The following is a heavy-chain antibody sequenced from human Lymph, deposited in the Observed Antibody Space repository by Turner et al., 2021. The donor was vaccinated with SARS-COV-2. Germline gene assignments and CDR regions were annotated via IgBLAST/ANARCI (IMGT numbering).Heavy chain of an antibody. CDR3: ARGSGSYLSAFDI. D-gene: IGHD1-26*01. CDR1: GFTFSTYA. J-gene: IGHJ3*02. V-gene: IGHV3-30*04. Sequence: QLQLVESGGCVVQPGRSLRLSCAASGFTFSTYAIHWFLQAPGKGLEWVAVISYDGFNKYYSDSVKGQFTISRDNSKNTLYLQMSSLRAEDTAVYYCARGSGSYLSAFDIWGQGTMVTVSS. CDR2: ISYDGFNK.